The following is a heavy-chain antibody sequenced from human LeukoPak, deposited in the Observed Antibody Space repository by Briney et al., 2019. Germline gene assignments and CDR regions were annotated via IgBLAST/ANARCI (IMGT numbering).Heavy chain of an antibody. CDR2: IYPGDSDT. J-gene: IGHJ5*02. Sequence: GESLKIFCKGSGYSFTSYWIGWVRQMPGKGLEWMGIIYPGDSDTRYSPSFQGQVTISADKSISTAYLQWSSLKASDTAMYYCARKYCSGGSCGWFDPWGQGTLVTVSS. CDR1: GYSFTSYW. D-gene: IGHD2-15*01. V-gene: IGHV5-51*01. CDR3: ARKYCSGGSCGWFDP.